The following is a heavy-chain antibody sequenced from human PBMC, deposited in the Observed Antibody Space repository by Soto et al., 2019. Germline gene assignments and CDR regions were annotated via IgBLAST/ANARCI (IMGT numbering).Heavy chain of an antibody. Sequence: PSQTLSLTCAISGDSVSSDSAAWNWIRQSPSRGLEWLGRAYYRSKWYIEYAPSVNSRITINPDTSQNQLSLHLISVNPEDTAVYYCVRSRVFIAVTSVTNYYYSYGMDVWGQGTTVTVYS. V-gene: IGHV6-1*01. D-gene: IGHD6-19*01. CDR3: VRSRVFIAVTSVTNYYYSYGMDV. CDR2: AYYRSKWYI. J-gene: IGHJ6*02. CDR1: GDSVSSDSAA.